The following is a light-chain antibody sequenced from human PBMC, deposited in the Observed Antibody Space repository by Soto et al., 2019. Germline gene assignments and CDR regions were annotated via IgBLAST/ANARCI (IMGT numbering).Light chain of an antibody. CDR1: SSDIGAYDY. CDR2: DVS. J-gene: IGLJ1*01. Sequence: QSVLTQPASVSGSPGQSITISCTGTSSDIGAYDYVSWYQQHPGGVPKLLIYDVSSRPSGVSSRFSGSKSGNTASLTISGLQADDESDYYCSXFADSSARDYVFGGGTKLTVL. CDR3: SXFADSSARDYV. V-gene: IGLV2-14*03.